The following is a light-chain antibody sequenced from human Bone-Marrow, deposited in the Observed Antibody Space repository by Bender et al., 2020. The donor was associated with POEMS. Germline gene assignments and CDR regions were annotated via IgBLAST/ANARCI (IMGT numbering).Light chain of an antibody. CDR3: QVWDTTSDHWV. CDR2: DDS. V-gene: IGLV3-21*02. CDR1: DIGSKS. J-gene: IGLJ3*02. Sequence: SYVLTQPPSLSVAPGQTARITCGGNDIGSKSVHWYQQKPGQAPVLVVYDDSDRPSGISERFSGSNSGNTATLTISGVEAGDEADYYCQVWDTTSDHWVFGGGTQLTVL.